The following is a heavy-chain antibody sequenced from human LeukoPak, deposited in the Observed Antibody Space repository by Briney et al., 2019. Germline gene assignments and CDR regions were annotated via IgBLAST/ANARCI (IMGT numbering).Heavy chain of an antibody. V-gene: IGHV4-39*07. CDR2: IYYSGST. J-gene: IGHJ5*02. Sequence: PSETLSLTCTVSGGSISSSSYYWGWIRQPPGKGLEWIGSIYYSGSTYYNPSLKSRVTISVDTSKNQFSLKLSSVTAEDTAVYYCATEYLSGSERRPWFDPWGQGTLVTVSS. CDR1: GGSISSSSYY. D-gene: IGHD1-26*01. CDR3: ATEYLSGSERRPWFDP.